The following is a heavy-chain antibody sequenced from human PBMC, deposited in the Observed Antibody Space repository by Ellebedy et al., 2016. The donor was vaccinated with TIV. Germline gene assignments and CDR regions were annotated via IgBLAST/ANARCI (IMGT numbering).Heavy chain of an antibody. J-gene: IGHJ3*02. V-gene: IGHV1-46*01. D-gene: IGHD1-26*01. Sequence: ASVKVSCXTSGYSFTSYYMHWVRHAPGQGLEWMGLIHPSGGRTSYAQKFQGRVTITADKSTSTAYMELSSLKFEDTAIYYCAKISRWEAFDIWGQGTMVIVSS. CDR3: AKISRWEAFDI. CDR1: GYSFTSYY. CDR2: IHPSGGRT.